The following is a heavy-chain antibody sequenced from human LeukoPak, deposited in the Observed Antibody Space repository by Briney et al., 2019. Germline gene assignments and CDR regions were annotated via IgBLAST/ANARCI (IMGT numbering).Heavy chain of an antibody. CDR3: AREDIVVVPAAVYYYYYYMDV. Sequence: PSETLSLTCTVSGGSISSGSYYWSWIRQPAGKGLEWIGRIYTSGSTNYNPSLKSRVTISVDTSKNQFSLKLSSVTAADTAVYYCAREDIVVVPAAVYYYYYYMDVWGKGTTVTISS. V-gene: IGHV4-61*02. CDR2: IYTSGST. CDR1: GGSISSGSYY. J-gene: IGHJ6*03. D-gene: IGHD2-2*01.